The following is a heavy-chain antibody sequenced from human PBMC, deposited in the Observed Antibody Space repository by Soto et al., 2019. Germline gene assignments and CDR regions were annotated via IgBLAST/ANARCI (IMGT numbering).Heavy chain of an antibody. CDR1: GGSISSGGYY. D-gene: IGHD4-17*01. CDR3: ARSVGSWEDTVTKYPGDWYFDL. V-gene: IGHV4-31*03. CDR2: IYYSGST. Sequence: PSETLSLTCTVSGGSISSGGYYWSWIRQHPGKGLEWIGYIYYSGSTYYNPSLKSRVTISVDTSKNQFSLKLSSVTAADTAVYYCARSVGSWEDTVTKYPGDWYFDLWGRGTLVTVSS. J-gene: IGHJ2*01.